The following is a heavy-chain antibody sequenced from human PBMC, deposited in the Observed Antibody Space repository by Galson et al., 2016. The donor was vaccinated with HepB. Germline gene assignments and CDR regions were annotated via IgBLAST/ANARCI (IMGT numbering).Heavy chain of an antibody. D-gene: IGHD5-18*01. CDR3: VREILLVVGYYGMDV. CDR1: GFTFSSYW. Sequence: SLRLSCAASGFTFSSYWMHWVRQAPGEGLVWVSRINSDGSSTRYADSVKGRFTISRENAKNSLYLQMNSLRVGDTAVYYCVREILLVVGYYGMDVWGQGTTVTVSS. CDR2: INSDGSST. J-gene: IGHJ6*02. V-gene: IGHV3-74*01.